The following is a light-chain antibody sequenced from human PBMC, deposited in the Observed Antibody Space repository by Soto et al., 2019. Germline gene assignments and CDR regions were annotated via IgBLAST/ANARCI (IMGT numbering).Light chain of an antibody. J-gene: IGKJ3*01. CDR3: QQANSFPFT. CDR1: QSISNW. V-gene: IGKV1-12*01. CDR2: AAS. Sequence: DLQMTQSPSSVSASVGDRVTITCRASQSISNWLAWYQQKPGKAPKLLIYAASSLQSGVPSRFSGSVSGTDFTLTISSLQPEDFATYYCQQANSFPFTFGPGTKVDIK.